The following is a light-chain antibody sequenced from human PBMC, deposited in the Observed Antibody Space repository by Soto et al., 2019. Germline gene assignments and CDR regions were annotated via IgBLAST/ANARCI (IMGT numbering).Light chain of an antibody. CDR2: GAS. J-gene: IGKJ4*01. CDR1: QSVTSR. V-gene: IGKV1-5*01. CDR3: QQYNSYSLT. Sequence: DIQMTQSPSTLSASVGDRVTITCRASQSVTSRLAWYQQKPEKAPKLLISGASNLESGVPSRFSGSGSGTEFTLTISSPQPDDFATYYCQQYNSYSLTFGGGTKWIS.